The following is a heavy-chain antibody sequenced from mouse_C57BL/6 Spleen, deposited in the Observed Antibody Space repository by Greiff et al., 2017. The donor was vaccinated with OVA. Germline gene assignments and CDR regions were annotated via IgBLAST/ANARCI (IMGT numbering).Heavy chain of an antibody. CDR1: GYTFTDYN. D-gene: IGHD2-10*02. Sequence: EVKLMESGPELVKPGASVKMSCKASGYTFTDYNMHWVKQSHGKSLAWIGYINPNNGGTSYNQKFKGKATLTVNKSSSTAYMGLRSLTSEDSAVYYCARSGYDNVLFDYWGQGTTLTVSA. J-gene: IGHJ2*01. CDR3: ARSGYDNVLFDY. CDR2: INPNNGGT. V-gene: IGHV1-22*01.